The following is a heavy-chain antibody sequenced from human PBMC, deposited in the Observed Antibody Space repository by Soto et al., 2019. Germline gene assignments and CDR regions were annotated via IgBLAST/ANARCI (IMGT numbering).Heavy chain of an antibody. V-gene: IGHV3-30-3*01. CDR3: ARDQRGQKYSSSSPHIY. CDR2: ISYDGSNK. D-gene: IGHD6-6*01. J-gene: IGHJ4*02. CDR1: GFTFSSYA. Sequence: PGGSLRLSCAASGFTFSSYAMHWVRQAPGKGLEWVAVISYDGSNKYYADSVKGRFTISRDNSKNTLYLQMNSLRAEDTAVYYCARDQRGQKYSSSSPHIYWGQGTLVTVSS.